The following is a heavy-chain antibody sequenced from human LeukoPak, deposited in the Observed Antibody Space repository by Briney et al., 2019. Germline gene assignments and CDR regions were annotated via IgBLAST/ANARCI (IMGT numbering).Heavy chain of an antibody. D-gene: IGHD3-3*01. V-gene: IGHV3-15*01. CDR3: ATALRGVGF. J-gene: IGHJ4*02. Sequence: GGSLRLSCAASGITFICAWMNWVRQAPGKGLEWVGRIKSKTDGGTAEHAAPVKGRFIISRDDSKNMLYLQMNSLNSDDTGVYYCATALRGVGFWGEGTLVTVPS. CDR1: GITFICAW. CDR2: IKSKTDGGTA.